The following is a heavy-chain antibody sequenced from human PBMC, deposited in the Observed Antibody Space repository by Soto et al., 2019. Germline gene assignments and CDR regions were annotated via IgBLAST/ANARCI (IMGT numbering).Heavy chain of an antibody. D-gene: IGHD2-21*02. V-gene: IGHV1-69*02. CDR1: GDTFSSYT. CDR2: IIPVLGVT. CDR3: ARRRYCGVDCYTQYYYRIDV. Sequence: QVQLVQSGPEVKKPGSSVRISCRSGGDTFSSYTVSWVRQTPGQGLEWMGRIIPVLGVTNYSRKFKGRMTITADKSKTTAHMELSSLKSEDPARYYWARRRYCGVDCYTQYYYRIDVWGQATSVIVSS. J-gene: IGHJ6*02.